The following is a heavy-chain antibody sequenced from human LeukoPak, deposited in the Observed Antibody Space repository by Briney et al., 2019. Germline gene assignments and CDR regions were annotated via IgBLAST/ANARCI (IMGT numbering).Heavy chain of an antibody. CDR1: GYTFTSYA. Sequence: ASVKVSCKASGYTFTSYAMHWVRQAPGQRLEWMGWINAGNGNTKYSQEFQGRVTITRDTSASTAYMELSSLRSEDMAVYYCARDNYDSSGYFGDGFDYWGQGTLVTVSS. V-gene: IGHV1-3*03. D-gene: IGHD3-22*01. J-gene: IGHJ4*02. CDR3: ARDNYDSSGYFGDGFDY. CDR2: INAGNGNT.